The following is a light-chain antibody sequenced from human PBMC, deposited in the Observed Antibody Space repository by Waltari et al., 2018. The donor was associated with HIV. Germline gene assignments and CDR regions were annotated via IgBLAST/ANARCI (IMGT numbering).Light chain of an antibody. Sequence: QLVLTQSPSASASLGASVKLTCTLSSGHNSYAIAWHQQQPEKGHRYLMKLKRDGSHKKGDGIPVRFSGSSSGAVRYLTISSLQSEDEADYYCQTWATGIRVFGGGTKLTVL. V-gene: IGLV4-69*01. CDR3: QTWATGIRV. CDR1: SGHNSYA. CDR2: LKRDGSH. J-gene: IGLJ3*02.